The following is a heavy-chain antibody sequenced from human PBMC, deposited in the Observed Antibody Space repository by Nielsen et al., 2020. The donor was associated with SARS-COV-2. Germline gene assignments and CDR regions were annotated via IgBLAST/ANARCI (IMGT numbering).Heavy chain of an antibody. D-gene: IGHD3-10*01. CDR2: ISDSGAYT. V-gene: IGHV3-11*03. J-gene: IGHJ6*02. CDR3: ARKGGGYYGSGERLSYYYYGMDV. Sequence: GGSLRLSCAASGFTFSAYYMTWIRQAPGKGLEWLSYISDSGAYTNYADSVKGRFTISRDNAKNPLFLQMNSLSADDTAVYYCARKGGGYYGSGERLSYYYYGMDVWGQGTTVTVSS. CDR1: GFTFSAYY.